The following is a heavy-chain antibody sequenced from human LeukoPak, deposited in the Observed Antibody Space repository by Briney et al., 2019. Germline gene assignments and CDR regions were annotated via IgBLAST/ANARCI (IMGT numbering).Heavy chain of an antibody. CDR2: INHSGSA. CDR1: GGSFSAYY. D-gene: IGHD6-13*01. Sequence: PSETLSLTCAVYGGSFSAYYWSWIRQPPGKGLEWIGEINHSGSANYNPSLKSRVTISVDTSKNQFFLNLSSVTAADTAAYYCARYLWAAATTWFDPWGQGTLVTVSS. V-gene: IGHV4-34*01. J-gene: IGHJ5*02. CDR3: ARYLWAAATTWFDP.